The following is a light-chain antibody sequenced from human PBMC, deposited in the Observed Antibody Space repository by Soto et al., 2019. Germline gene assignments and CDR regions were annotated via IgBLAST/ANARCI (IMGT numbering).Light chain of an antibody. V-gene: IGLV2-18*02. CDR2: QVT. J-gene: IGLJ1*01. CDR1: RSDVGDYDL. CDR3: TSYTSSITYV. Sequence: QSVLTQPPSVSGSPGQSVTISCTGARSDVGDYDLVSWYQQPPGTAPKLLIYQVTNRPAGVPDRFSGSKSGNTASLTISGLQAEDEADYYCTSYTSSITYVFGTGTKLTVL.